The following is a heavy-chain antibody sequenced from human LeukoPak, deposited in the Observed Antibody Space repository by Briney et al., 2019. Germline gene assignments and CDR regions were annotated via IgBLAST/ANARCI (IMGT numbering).Heavy chain of an antibody. CDR1: SGSISSSTHY. V-gene: IGHV4-39*01. J-gene: IGHJ3*01. CDR2: IYYGGNT. Sequence: PSETLSLTCTVSSGSISSSTHYWAWIPQPPGKGLEWIASIYYGGNTYYNPSLKSRVTISVDGSKNQFSLRLTSMTAADTAVYYCARQAALVRLDAFDVWGRGTAVTVSS. CDR3: ARQAALVRLDAFDV. D-gene: IGHD6-13*01.